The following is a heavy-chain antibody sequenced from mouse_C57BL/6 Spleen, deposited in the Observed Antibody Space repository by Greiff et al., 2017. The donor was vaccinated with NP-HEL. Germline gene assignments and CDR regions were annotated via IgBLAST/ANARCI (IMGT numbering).Heavy chain of an antibody. V-gene: IGHV1-80*01. CDR2: IYPGDGDT. Sequence: VQLQQSGAELVKPGASVKISCKASGYAFSSYWMNWVKQRPGKGLEWIGQIYPGDGDTNYNGKFKGKATLTADKSSSTAYMQLSSLTSEDSAVYFCARGDYGRVAGYFDVWGTGTTVTVSS. J-gene: IGHJ1*03. CDR3: ARGDYGRVAGYFDV. CDR1: GYAFSSYW. D-gene: IGHD1-1*01.